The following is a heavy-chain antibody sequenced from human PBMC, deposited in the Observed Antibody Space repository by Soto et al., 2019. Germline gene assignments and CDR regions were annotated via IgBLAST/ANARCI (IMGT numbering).Heavy chain of an antibody. CDR3: ARPAWGPSAGANWFDP. V-gene: IGHV4-34*01. J-gene: IGHJ5*02. CDR2: INHSGST. D-gene: IGHD7-27*01. Sequence: QVQLQQWGAGLLKPSETLSLTCAVYGGSFSGYYWSWIRQPPGKGLEWIGEINHSGSTNYNPSLKSRVTISVDTSKNQFSLKLRSVTAADTAVYYCARPAWGPSAGANWFDPWGQGTLVTVSS. CDR1: GGSFSGYY.